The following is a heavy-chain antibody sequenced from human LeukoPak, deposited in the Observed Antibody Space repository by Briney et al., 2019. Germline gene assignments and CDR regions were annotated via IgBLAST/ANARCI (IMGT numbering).Heavy chain of an antibody. J-gene: IGHJ6*02. D-gene: IGHD6-19*01. CDR2: IYYSGST. CDR3: ARRVRFEERAVAGELLGYYYGMDV. V-gene: IGHV4-39*01. Sequence: SETLSLTCTVSGGSISSSSYYWGWIRQPPGKGLEWIGSIYYSGSTYYNPSLKSRVTISVDTSKNQFSLKLSSVTAADTAVYYCARRVRFEERAVAGELLGYYYGMDVWGQGTTVTVSS. CDR1: GGSISSSSYY.